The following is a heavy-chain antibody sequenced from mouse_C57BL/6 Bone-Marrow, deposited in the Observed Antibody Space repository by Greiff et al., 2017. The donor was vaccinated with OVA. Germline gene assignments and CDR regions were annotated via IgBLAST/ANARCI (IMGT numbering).Heavy chain of an antibody. J-gene: IGHJ1*03. CDR2: INPSTGDT. Sequence: EVQLQQSGPELVKPGASVKISCKASGYSFTGYYMNWVKQSPEKSLEWIGEINPSTGDTTYNQKFKAKATLTVDKSSSTAYMQLKSLTSEDSAVYYCARSPSYYGSSRHWYFDVWGTGTTVTVSS. V-gene: IGHV1-42*01. CDR3: ARSPSYYGSSRHWYFDV. D-gene: IGHD1-1*01. CDR1: GYSFTGYY.